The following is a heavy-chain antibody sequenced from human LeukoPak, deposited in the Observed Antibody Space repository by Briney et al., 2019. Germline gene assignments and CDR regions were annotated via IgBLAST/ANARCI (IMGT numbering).Heavy chain of an antibody. V-gene: IGHV4-34*01. CDR3: ARGFAAMVRGARGGYYYGMDV. Sequence: KSSETLSLTCAVYGGSFSGYYWSWIRQPPGKGLEWIGEINHSGSTNYNPSLKSRVTISVDTSKNQFSLKLSSVTAADTAVYYCARGFAAMVRGARGGYYYGMDVWGQGTTVTVSS. CDR1: GGSFSGYY. J-gene: IGHJ6*02. D-gene: IGHD3-10*01. CDR2: INHSGST.